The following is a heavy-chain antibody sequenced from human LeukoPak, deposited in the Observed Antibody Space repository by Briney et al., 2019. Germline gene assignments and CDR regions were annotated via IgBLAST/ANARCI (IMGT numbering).Heavy chain of an antibody. D-gene: IGHD4-17*01. CDR2: ISAYNGNT. V-gene: IGHV1-18*01. CDR3: ARRRSLGPYHYGDYPDDY. Sequence: GASVKVSCKASGYTFTSYGISWVRQAPGQGLEWMGWISAYNGNTNYAQKLQGRVTMTTDTSTSTAYMELRSLRSDDTAVYYCARRRSLGPYHYGDYPDDYWGQGTLVTVSS. J-gene: IGHJ4*02. CDR1: GYTFTSYG.